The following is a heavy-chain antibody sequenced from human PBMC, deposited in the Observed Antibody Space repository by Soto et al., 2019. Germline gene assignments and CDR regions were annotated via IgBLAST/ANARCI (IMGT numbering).Heavy chain of an antibody. J-gene: IGHJ4*01. D-gene: IGHD3-16*01. V-gene: IGHV2-5*02. CDR3: THFYHYGNYFFAY. CDR1: GLSLRTSGVC. CDR2: IYWDDTK. Sequence: QIPLKESGPTLVKPTQTLTLTSTFSGLSLRTSGVCVGWIRQPPGHALEWLALIYWDDTKQYSPSLKSRITITKDTSKSQVGLTMTHMDTVDTAKYYCTHFYHYGNYFFAYWGHETLDTVTS.